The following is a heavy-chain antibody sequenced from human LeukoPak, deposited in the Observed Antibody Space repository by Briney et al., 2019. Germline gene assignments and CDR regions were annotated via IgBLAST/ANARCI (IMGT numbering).Heavy chain of an antibody. V-gene: IGHV3-74*01. CDR3: ARDGTRATVVPYYFDY. CDR1: GFTFSGYW. D-gene: IGHD4-23*01. CDR2: INSDGSST. J-gene: IGHJ4*02. Sequence: GGSLRLSCAASGFTFSGYWMHWVRQAPGKGLVWVSRINSDGSSTSYADSVKGRFTISRDNAKNTLYLQMNSLRAEDTAVYYCARDGTRATVVPYYFDYWGQGTLVTVSS.